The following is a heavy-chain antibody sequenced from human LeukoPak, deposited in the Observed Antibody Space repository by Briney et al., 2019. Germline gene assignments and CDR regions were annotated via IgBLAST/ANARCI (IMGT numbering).Heavy chain of an antibody. Sequence: SQTLSLTCTVSGDSISSGAYYWSWIRQPPGKGLEWIGYFYGSGSASYNPSLKSRVTISVDRSNNQFSLKMSPVTAADTAVYYCVRDVSQRRHFDYWGQGTLVTVSS. CDR1: GDSISSGAYY. CDR2: FYGSGSA. V-gene: IGHV4-30-2*01. CDR3: VRDVSQRRHFDY. J-gene: IGHJ4*02. D-gene: IGHD1-1*01.